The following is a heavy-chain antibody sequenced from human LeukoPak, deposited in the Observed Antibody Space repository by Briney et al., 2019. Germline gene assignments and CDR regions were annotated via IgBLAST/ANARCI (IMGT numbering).Heavy chain of an antibody. CDR3: ARYGMATIQFFDY. Sequence: SETLSLTCTVSGGSISAYYWSWIRQPPGKGLEWIGYISYSGSTKYNPSLKSRVTISVDTSKNQFSLKLSSVTASDTAVYYCARYGMATIQFFDYWGQGTLFTVSS. J-gene: IGHJ4*02. D-gene: IGHD5-24*01. CDR2: ISYSGST. CDR1: GGSISAYY. V-gene: IGHV4-59*01.